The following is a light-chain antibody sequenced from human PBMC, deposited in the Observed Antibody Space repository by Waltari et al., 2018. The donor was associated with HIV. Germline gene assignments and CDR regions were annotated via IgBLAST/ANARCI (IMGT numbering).Light chain of an antibody. Sequence: QSALTPPPSASRSPGQPVPIPCTGTSSDVGGYTYVSWYQQHPGKAPKLIIYRVSKRPSGVPDRFSGSKSGTSASLTVCGLQAEDEADYYCRSCDDSMGCGVFGGGTKLTVL. J-gene: IGLJ3*02. V-gene: IGLV2-8*01. CDR2: RVS. CDR1: SSDVGGYTY. CDR3: RSCDDSMGCGV.